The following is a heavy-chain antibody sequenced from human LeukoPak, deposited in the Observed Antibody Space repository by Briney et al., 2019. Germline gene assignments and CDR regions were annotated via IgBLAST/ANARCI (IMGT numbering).Heavy chain of an antibody. V-gene: IGHV1-69*01. J-gene: IGHJ6*02. CDR3: AKRIDDILTGYYGYYYYGMDV. D-gene: IGHD3-9*01. CDR1: GGTFSSFG. CDR2: VIPFFGTP. Sequence: ASVTVSCKASGGTFSSFGFSWVRQAPGQGLEWMGGVIPFFGTPNYAQKIQGRVTITADEATSSAYMELSSLRSEDTAVYYCAKRIDDILTGYYGYYYYGMDVWGQGTTVTVSS.